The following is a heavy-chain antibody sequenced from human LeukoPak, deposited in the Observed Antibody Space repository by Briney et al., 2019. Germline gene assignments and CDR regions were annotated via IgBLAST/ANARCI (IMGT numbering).Heavy chain of an antibody. CDR3: AKDRGDYYDSSGLH. D-gene: IGHD3-22*01. CDR1: GFTFSSYA. J-gene: IGHJ4*02. CDR2: ISGSGGST. V-gene: IGHV3-23*01. Sequence: GGSLRLSCAASGFTFSSYAMSWVRQAPGKGLEWVSAISGSGGSTYYADSVKGRLTISRDNSKNTLYLQMNSLRAEDTAVYYCAKDRGDYYDSSGLHWGQGTLVTVSS.